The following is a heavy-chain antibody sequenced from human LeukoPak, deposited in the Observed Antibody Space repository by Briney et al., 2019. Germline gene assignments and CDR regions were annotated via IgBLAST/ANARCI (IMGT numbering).Heavy chain of an antibody. CDR3: ARDFATWYFDY. V-gene: IGHV1-18*01. D-gene: IGHD2-15*01. CDR2: INTYDGNT. Sequence: GASVKVSCTASGYTFSNYHVSWVRQAPGQGLEWMGWINTYDGNTNYAQNFQGRVAMTTDTSTSTAYMELRSLRSDDTAVYYCARDFATWYFDYWGQGTLVTVSS. CDR1: GYTFSNYH. J-gene: IGHJ4*02.